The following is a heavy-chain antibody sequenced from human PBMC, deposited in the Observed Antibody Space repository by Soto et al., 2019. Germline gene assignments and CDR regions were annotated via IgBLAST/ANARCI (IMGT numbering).Heavy chain of an antibody. CDR3: AKKVTIYAVDPADY. D-gene: IGHD3-3*01. V-gene: IGHV3-23*01. CDR1: GFSFSNYG. J-gene: IGHJ4*02. Sequence: SGGSLRLSCAASGFSFSNYGMSWVRQAPGKGLEWVSVMSGSGDAAYYADSVKGRFTISRDNSKNTLYLQMNSLRAEDTAVYFCAKKVTIYAVDPADYWGQGTQVTVSS. CDR2: MSGSGDAA.